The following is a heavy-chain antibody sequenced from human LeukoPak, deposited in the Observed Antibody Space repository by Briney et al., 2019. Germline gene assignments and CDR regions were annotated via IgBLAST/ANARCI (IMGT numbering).Heavy chain of an antibody. V-gene: IGHV3-23*01. D-gene: IGHD3-9*01. CDR2: ISGSGGST. CDR1: GFTFSSYA. CDR3: ARGGSDYDILTGPNDY. Sequence: GGSLRLSCAASGFTFSSYAMSWVRQAPGKGLEWVSAISGSGGSTYYADSVKGRFTISRDNAKNSLYLQMNSLRAEDTAVYYCARGGSDYDILTGPNDYWGQGTLVTVSS. J-gene: IGHJ4*02.